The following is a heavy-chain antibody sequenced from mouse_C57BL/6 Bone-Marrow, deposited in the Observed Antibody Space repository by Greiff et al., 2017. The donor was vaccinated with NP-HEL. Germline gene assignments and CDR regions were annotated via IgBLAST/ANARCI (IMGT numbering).Heavy chain of an antibody. V-gene: IGHV1-55*01. CDR3: TTSYYYGSSYGYFDV. Sequence: QVQLQQPGAVLVKPGASVMMSCKASGYTFTSYWITWVKQRPGQGLEWIGDIYPGSGSTNYNEKFKSKATLTVDTSSSTAYMQLSSLTSEDSAVYCCTTSYYYGSSYGYFDVWGKGTTVTVSS. CDR1: GYTFTSYW. J-gene: IGHJ1*03. CDR2: IYPGSGST. D-gene: IGHD1-1*01.